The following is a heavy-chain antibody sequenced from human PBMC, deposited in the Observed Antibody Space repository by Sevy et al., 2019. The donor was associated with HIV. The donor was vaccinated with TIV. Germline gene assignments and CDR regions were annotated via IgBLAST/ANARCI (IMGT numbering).Heavy chain of an antibody. CDR1: GGSITSLY. CDR3: AGENAWGRGYS. D-gene: IGHD1-26*01. Sequence: SETLSLTCTVSGGSITSLYWNWIRQLPGKGLEWIANIYYNGHINYNPSLKSRVTLSLDTSKNQFSLRVSSVTAAGTAMYYCAGENAWGRGYSWGQGTLVTVSS. J-gene: IGHJ4*02. CDR2: IYYNGHI. V-gene: IGHV4-59*08.